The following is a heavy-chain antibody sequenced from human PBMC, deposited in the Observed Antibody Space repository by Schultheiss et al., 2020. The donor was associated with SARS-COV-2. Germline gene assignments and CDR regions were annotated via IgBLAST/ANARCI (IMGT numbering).Heavy chain of an antibody. J-gene: IGHJ4*02. CDR1: GYTFTSYG. V-gene: IGHV1-18*04. CDR3: ARDLIVGATWGFDY. Sequence: ASVKVSCKASGYTFTSYGISWVRQAPGQGLEWMGWISAYNGNTNYAQKFQGRVTITRDTSASTAYMELSSLRSEDTAVYYCARDLIVGATWGFDYWGQGTLVTVSS. CDR2: ISAYNGNT. D-gene: IGHD1-26*01.